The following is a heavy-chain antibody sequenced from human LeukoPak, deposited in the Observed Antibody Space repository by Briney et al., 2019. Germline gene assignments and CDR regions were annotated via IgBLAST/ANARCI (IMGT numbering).Heavy chain of an antibody. CDR1: GFTFSSYG. Sequence: PGGSLRLSCAASGFTFSSYGMHWVRQAPGKGLEWVAVISYDGSNKYYADSVKDRFTISRDNSKNTLYLQMNSLRAEDTAVYYCAKGRASMIVVAAVGYWGQGTLVTVSS. CDR2: ISYDGSNK. V-gene: IGHV3-30*18. CDR3: AKGRASMIVVAAVGY. D-gene: IGHD3-22*01. J-gene: IGHJ4*02.